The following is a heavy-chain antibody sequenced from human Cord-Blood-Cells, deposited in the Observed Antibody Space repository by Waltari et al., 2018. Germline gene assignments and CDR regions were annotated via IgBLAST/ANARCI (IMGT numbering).Heavy chain of an antibody. CDR1: GYTFTSYA. V-gene: IGHV1-3*01. CDR3: ARGTRATGVDY. J-gene: IGHJ4*02. CDR2: INAGNGNT. Sequence: QVQLVQSGAEVKKPGASVKGSCKASGYTFTSYATHWVRQAPGQRLEWMGWINAGNGNTKYSQKFQGRVTITRDTSASTAYMELSSLRSEDTAVYYCARGTRATGVDYWGQGTLVTVSS. D-gene: IGHD7-27*01.